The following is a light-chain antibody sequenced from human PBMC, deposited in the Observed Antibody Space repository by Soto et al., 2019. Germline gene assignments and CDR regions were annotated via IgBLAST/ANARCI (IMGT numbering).Light chain of an antibody. V-gene: IGKV3-20*01. CDR2: DAS. J-gene: IGKJ1*01. Sequence: EILLTQSPGTLSLSPGERAILSYRASQSLSSQSLGGYQQRPGQSHRLLIYDASRRATGIPDRFTGIGFGTDFTLTSSSLAPEDLAVYYCQQYGGSPRTFGQGTKVDIK. CDR3: QQYGGSPRT. CDR1: QSLSSQS.